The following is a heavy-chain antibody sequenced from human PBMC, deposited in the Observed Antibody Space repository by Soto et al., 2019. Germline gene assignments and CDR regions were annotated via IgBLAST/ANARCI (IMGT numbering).Heavy chain of an antibody. CDR3: ARVLGVGRDWFDP. CDR1: GGSISSYY. CDR2: IYYSGST. J-gene: IGHJ5*02. V-gene: IGHV4-59*01. Sequence: QVQLQESGPGLVKPSETLSLTCTVSGGSISSYYWSWIRQPPGKGLEWIGYIYYSGSTNYNPSLKSRVTISVDTSKNQSSLKLSSVTAADTAVYYCARVLGVGRDWFDPWGQGTLVTVSS. D-gene: IGHD3-16*01.